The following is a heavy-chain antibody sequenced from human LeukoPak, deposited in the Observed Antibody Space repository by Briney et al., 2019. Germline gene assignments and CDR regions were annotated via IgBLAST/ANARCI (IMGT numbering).Heavy chain of an antibody. V-gene: IGHV3-21*01. J-gene: IGHJ4*02. CDR1: GFTFSTYW. CDR3: ARDYHILTGYSDFDY. D-gene: IGHD3-9*01. Sequence: GGSLRLSCSASGFTFSTYWMNWVRQAPGKGLEWVSSISSSSSYIYYADSVKGRFTISRDNAKNSLYLQMNSLRAEDTAVYYCARDYHILTGYSDFDYWGQGTLVTVSS. CDR2: ISSSSSYI.